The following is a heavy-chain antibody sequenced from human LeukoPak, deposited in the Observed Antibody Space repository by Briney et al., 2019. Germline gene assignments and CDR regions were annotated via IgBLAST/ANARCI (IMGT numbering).Heavy chain of an antibody. CDR3: AREVVVAATDWFDP. D-gene: IGHD2-15*01. J-gene: IGHJ5*02. Sequence: GGSLRLSCAASGFTVTNNYMNWVRQAPGKGLEWVSYISSSSSTIYYADSVKGRFTISRDNAKNSLYLQMNSLRDEDTAVYYCAREVVVAATDWFDPWGQGTLVTVSS. CDR1: GFTVTNNY. CDR2: ISSSSSTI. V-gene: IGHV3-48*02.